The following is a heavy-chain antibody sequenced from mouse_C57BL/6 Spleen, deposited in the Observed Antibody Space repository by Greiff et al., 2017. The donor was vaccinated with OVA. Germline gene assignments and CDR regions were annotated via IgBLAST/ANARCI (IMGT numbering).Heavy chain of an antibody. Sequence: VQLQQSGPGLVKPSQSLSLTCSVTGYSITSGYYWNWIRQFPGNKLEWMGYISYDGSNNYNPSLKNRISITRDTSKIQFFLKLNSVTTEDTATYYCARHYYGSSYWYFDVWGTGTTVTVSS. CDR1: GYSITSGYY. J-gene: IGHJ1*03. V-gene: IGHV3-6*01. CDR3: ARHYYGSSYWYFDV. CDR2: ISYDGSN. D-gene: IGHD1-1*01.